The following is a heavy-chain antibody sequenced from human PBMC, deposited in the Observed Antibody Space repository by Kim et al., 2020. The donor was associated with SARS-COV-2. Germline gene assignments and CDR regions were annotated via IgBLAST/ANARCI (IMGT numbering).Heavy chain of an antibody. D-gene: IGHD3-10*01. CDR1: GFTFSSYA. CDR3: AKRKLTYYYGSGSVFGRRSAPPDFDY. J-gene: IGHJ4*02. Sequence: GGSLRLSCAASGFTFSSYAMSWVRQAPGKGLEWVSAISGSGGSTYYADSVKGRFTISRDNSKNTLYLQMNSLRAEDTAVYYCAKRKLTYYYGSGSVFGRRSAPPDFDYWGQGTLVTVSS. CDR2: ISGSGGST. V-gene: IGHV3-23*01.